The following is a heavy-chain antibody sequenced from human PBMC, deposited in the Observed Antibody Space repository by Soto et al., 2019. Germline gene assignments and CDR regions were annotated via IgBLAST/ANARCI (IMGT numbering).Heavy chain of an antibody. CDR2: ISAYNGNT. V-gene: IGHV1-18*01. Sequence: QVQLVQSGAEVKKPGASVKVSCKASGYTVTSYGISWVRQAPGQGLEWMGWISAYNGNTNYAQKLQGRVTMTTDTATSTAYMELRSLRSDDTAVYYCARDVRGHYYYYGMDVWGQGTTVTVSS. D-gene: IGHD5-12*01. J-gene: IGHJ6*02. CDR3: ARDVRGHYYYYGMDV. CDR1: GYTVTSYG.